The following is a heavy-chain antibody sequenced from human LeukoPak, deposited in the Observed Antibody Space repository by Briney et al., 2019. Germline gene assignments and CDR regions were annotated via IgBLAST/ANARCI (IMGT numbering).Heavy chain of an antibody. CDR1: GFTFGSHA. V-gene: IGHV3-23*01. Sequence: PGRSLRLSCAASGFTFGSHAMNWVRQAPGRGLEWVSSLPSGGGPSYADSVKGRFTVSRDNSKNTLYLQMNSLRADDTAVYYCAXXXXXXXXXXXNSPGAFDVWGQGTVVTVSS. D-gene: IGHD2-21*01. J-gene: IGHJ3*01. CDR2: LPSGGGP. CDR3: AXXXXXXXXXXXNSPGAFDV.